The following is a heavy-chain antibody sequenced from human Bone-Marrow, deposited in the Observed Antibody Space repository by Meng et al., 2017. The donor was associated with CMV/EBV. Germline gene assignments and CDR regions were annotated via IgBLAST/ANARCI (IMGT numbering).Heavy chain of an antibody. J-gene: IGHJ5*02. D-gene: IGHD3-3*01. CDR2: ISYDGSNK. CDR1: GFTFSSYA. CDR3: ARGLYDFGGGRFDP. V-gene: IGHV3-30-3*01. Sequence: GESLKISCAASGFTFSSYAMHWVRQAPGKGLEWVAVISYDGSNKYYADSVKGRFTISRDNSKNTLYLQMNSLRAEDTAVYYCARGLYDFGGGRFDPWGQGTLVTVSS.